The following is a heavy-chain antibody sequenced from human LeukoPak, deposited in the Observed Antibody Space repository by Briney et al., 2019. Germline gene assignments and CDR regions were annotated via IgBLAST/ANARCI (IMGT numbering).Heavy chain of an antibody. J-gene: IGHJ4*02. CDR3: TLTTFGVVYYFDY. D-gene: IGHD1/OR15-1a*01. Sequence: PGRSLRLSCATSGFTFSSYAMHWVRHAPGKGLEWVALISYDGINQYYADSVKGRFIISRDNSKNTLYLQLNSLRLEDTAVYYCTLTTFGVVYYFDYWGQGTLVTLSS. CDR2: ISYDGINQ. CDR1: GFTFSSYA. V-gene: IGHV3-30*04.